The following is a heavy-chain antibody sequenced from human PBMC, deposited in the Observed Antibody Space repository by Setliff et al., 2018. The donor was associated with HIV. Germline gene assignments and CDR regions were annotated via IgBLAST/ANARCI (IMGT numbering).Heavy chain of an antibody. V-gene: IGHV4-4*02. CDR2: IYHSEYT. Sequence: SETLSLTCAVSGGSISSDNWWTWVRQAPGKGLEWIGEIYHSEYTNYNPSLKSRVSMSVDKSKNQILLRLSSVTAADTAVYYCARLSGGMVPNYWGQGTLVTVSS. J-gene: IGHJ4*02. CDR1: GGSISSDNW. CDR3: ARLSGGMVPNY. D-gene: IGHD3-10*01.